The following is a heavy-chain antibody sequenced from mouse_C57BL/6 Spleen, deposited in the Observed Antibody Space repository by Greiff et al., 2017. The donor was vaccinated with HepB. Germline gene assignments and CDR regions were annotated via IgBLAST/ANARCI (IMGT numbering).Heavy chain of an antibody. D-gene: IGHD1-1*01. CDR1: GFTFTDYY. CDR2: IRNKANGYTT. J-gene: IGHJ2*01. Sequence: EVKVVESGGGLVQPGGSLSLSCAASGFTFTDYYMSWVRQPPGKALEWLGFIRNKANGYTTEYSASVKGRFTISRDNSQSILYLQMNALRAEDSATYYCARYNGYGSSPFDYWGQGTTLTVSS. V-gene: IGHV7-3*01. CDR3: ARYNGYGSSPFDY.